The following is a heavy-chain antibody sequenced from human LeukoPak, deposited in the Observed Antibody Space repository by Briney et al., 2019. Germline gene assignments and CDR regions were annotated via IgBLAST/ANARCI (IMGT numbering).Heavy chain of an antibody. Sequence: PSETLSLTCAVYGGSFSGYSWTWIRQPPGKGLEWIGEIKDSGSPTFNPSLKSRVTMSVDTSNNQFSVRLSSLTAADTAVYYCARGRFSGLPGATTSQFYYWDQGTLVTVSS. V-gene: IGHV4-34*01. CDR1: GGSFSGYS. CDR3: ARGRFSGLPGATTSQFYY. CDR2: IKDSGSP. D-gene: IGHD6-19*01. J-gene: IGHJ4*02.